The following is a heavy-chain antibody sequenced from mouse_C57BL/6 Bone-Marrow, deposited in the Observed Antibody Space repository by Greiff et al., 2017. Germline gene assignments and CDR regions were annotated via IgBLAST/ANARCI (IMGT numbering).Heavy chain of an antibody. CDR1: GYTFTSYW. Sequence: LVESGAELVKPGASVKLSCKASGYTFTSYWMHWVKQRPGQGLEWIGMIHPNSGSTNYNEKFKSKATLTVDKSSSTAYMQLSSLTSEDSAVXYCAREGDGYYFDYWGQGTTLTVSS. J-gene: IGHJ2*01. V-gene: IGHV1-64*01. D-gene: IGHD2-3*01. CDR3: AREGDGYYFDY. CDR2: IHPNSGST.